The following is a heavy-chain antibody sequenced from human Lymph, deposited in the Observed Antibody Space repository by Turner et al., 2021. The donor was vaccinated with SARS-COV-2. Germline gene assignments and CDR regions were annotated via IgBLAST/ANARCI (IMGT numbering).Heavy chain of an antibody. CDR3: ARAAQLTVWFDP. V-gene: IGHV1-8*01. CDR2: MNPNSGNT. Sequence: QVQLVQSGAAVKKPGASVKVSCKASGYTFTRYDINWVRQATGQGLEWMGWMNPNSGNTGYAQKFTGRVTMTRNTSISTAYMELSSLRSEDTAVYDCARAAQLTVWFDPWGQGTLVTVSS. D-gene: IGHD3-9*01. CDR1: GYTFTRYD. J-gene: IGHJ5*02.